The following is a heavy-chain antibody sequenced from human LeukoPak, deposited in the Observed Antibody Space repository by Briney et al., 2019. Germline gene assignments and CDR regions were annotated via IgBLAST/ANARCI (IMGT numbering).Heavy chain of an antibody. D-gene: IGHD6-25*01. J-gene: IGHJ5*02. CDR3: ARRGGGYSSENWFDP. Sequence: GRSLRLSCAASGFTFSSYGMHWVRQAPGKGLEGVAVIWYDGSNKYYADSVKGRFTISRDNSKNTLYLQMNSLRAEDTAVYYCARRGGGYSSENWFDPWGQGTLVTVSS. V-gene: IGHV3-33*01. CDR1: GFTFSSYG. CDR2: IWYDGSNK.